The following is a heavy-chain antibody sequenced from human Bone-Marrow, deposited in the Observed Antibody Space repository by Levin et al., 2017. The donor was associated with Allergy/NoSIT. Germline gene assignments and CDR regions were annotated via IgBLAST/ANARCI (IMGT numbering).Heavy chain of an antibody. J-gene: IGHJ4*02. Sequence: NASETLSLTCTVSGGSISNYYWSWIRQSPGKGLEWIGYASYGGSSNYNPSLKSRVTISIGASTSEFSLTMNSVTASDTAVYFCARLNAWYAVTYWGQGSLVTVSS. V-gene: IGHV4-59*12. CDR2: ASYGGSS. D-gene: IGHD6-13*01. CDR3: ARLNAWYAVTY. CDR1: GGSISNYY.